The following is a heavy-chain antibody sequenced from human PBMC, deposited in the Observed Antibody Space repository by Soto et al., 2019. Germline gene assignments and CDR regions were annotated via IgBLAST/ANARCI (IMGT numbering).Heavy chain of an antibody. CDR1: ESTFSSYG. Sequence: GGSLRLSCAASESTFSSYGIHWVRQAPGKGLEWVAVISHDGSEKYNADSVKGRFSIPKDNSKNTWDLQMNSLRPADSAVYYRARSARVLVYYYYGLDVWDQGTAVTVSS. CDR2: ISHDGSEK. J-gene: IGHJ6*02. D-gene: IGHD3-3*01. CDR3: ARSARVLVYYYYGLDV. V-gene: IGHV3-30*03.